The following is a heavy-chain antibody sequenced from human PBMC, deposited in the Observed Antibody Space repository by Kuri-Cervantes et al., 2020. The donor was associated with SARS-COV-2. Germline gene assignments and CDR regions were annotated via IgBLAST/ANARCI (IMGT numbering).Heavy chain of an antibody. CDR1: GLTLSNYA. CDR2: IYGGGSST. V-gene: IGHV3-23*03. Sequence: GESLKISCAASGLTLSNYAMSWVRQAPGKGLEWVSVIYGGGSSTYYADSVKGRFTISRDNSKNTLYLQMNSLRAEDTAVYYCASMVRGNYGMDVWGQGTTVTVSS. D-gene: IGHD3-10*01. CDR3: ASMVRGNYGMDV. J-gene: IGHJ6*02.